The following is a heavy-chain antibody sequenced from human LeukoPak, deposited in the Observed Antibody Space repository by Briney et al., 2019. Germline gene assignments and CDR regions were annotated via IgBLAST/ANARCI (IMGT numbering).Heavy chain of an antibody. V-gene: IGHV3-48*01. CDR1: GFTFNTYT. D-gene: IGHD3-16*01. J-gene: IGHJ6*02. CDR2: ISGSSGII. Sequence: PGGSLRLSCAASGFTFNTYTMNWVRQAPGKGLEWVSYISGSSGIIDYADSVRGRFTISRDNAKNSLYLQMNSLRAEDTAVYYCARDRGRFGMDVWGQGTTVTVSS. CDR3: ARDRGRFGMDV.